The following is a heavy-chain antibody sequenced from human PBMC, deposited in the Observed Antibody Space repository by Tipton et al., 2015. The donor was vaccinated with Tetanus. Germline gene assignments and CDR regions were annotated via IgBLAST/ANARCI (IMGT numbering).Heavy chain of an antibody. J-gene: IGHJ5*02. CDR3: ARHLYGYWFDP. CDR2: VYFEGST. Sequence: TLSLTCSVSGGSISDKKYYWGWIRQPPGKGLEWIASVYFEGSTYYSPSLKSRVIIAVDTAQNLFSLRLTSVTAADTAVYYCARHLYGYWFDPWGQGAQVIVSS. V-gene: IGHV4-39*01. CDR1: GGSISDKKYY. D-gene: IGHD3-10*01.